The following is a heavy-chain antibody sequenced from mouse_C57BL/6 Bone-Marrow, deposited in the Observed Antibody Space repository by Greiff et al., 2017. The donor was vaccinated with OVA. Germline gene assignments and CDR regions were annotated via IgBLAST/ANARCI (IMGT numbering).Heavy chain of an antibody. CDR3: ARAYYYGSSPWFAY. CDR1: GYTFTDYN. CDR2: INPNNGGT. J-gene: IGHJ3*01. D-gene: IGHD1-1*01. V-gene: IGHV1-18*01. Sequence: EVQLQQSGPELVKPGASVKIPCKASGYTFTDYNMDWVKQSHGKSLEWIGDINPNNGGTIYNQKFKGKATLTVDKSSSTAYMELRSLTSEATAVYYCARAYYYGSSPWFAYWGQGTLVTVSA.